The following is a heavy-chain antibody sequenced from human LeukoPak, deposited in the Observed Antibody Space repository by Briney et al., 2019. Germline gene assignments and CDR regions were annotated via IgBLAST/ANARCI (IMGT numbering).Heavy chain of an antibody. CDR1: GYTFTSYD. CDR2: MNPNSGNT. J-gene: IGHJ4*02. D-gene: IGHD6-13*01. CDR3: ARGRAAAGSSFDY. Sequence: GASVKVSCKASGYTFTSYDINWVRQATGQGLEWMGWMNPNSGNTGYAQKFQGRVTMTRNTSISTAYMELSSPRSEDTAVYYCARGRAAAGSSFDYWGQGTLVTVSS. V-gene: IGHV1-8*01.